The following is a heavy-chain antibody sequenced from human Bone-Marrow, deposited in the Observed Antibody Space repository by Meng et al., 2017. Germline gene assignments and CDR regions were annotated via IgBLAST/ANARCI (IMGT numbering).Heavy chain of an antibody. Sequence: GESLKISCAASGFTFSSYAMHWVRQAPGKGLEWVSIISYDGNSKYYGDSVKGRFTISRDNSNNTLYLQVNSLRPEDTAVYYCARAYYFESSGYSFLGSYYFDYWGQGTPVTVSS. J-gene: IGHJ4*02. CDR3: ARAYYFESSGYSFLGSYYFDY. CDR2: ISYDGNSK. D-gene: IGHD3-22*01. CDR1: GFTFSSYA. V-gene: IGHV3-30*01.